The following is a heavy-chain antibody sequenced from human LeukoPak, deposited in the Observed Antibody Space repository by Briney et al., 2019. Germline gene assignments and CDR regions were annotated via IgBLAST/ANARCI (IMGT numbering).Heavy chain of an antibody. CDR1: GGSISSYY. J-gene: IGHJ6*02. CDR3: TRHDAVPVIGRGTGV. Sequence: SETLSLTCTVSGGSISSYYWSWIRQPPGKGLEWIGYIYYTGITNYNPSLESRVTISVDTSKNQFSLKLNSVTAADTAVYYCTRHDAVPVIGRGTGVWGQGTTVTVSS. D-gene: IGHD3-16*02. V-gene: IGHV4-59*08. CDR2: IYYTGIT.